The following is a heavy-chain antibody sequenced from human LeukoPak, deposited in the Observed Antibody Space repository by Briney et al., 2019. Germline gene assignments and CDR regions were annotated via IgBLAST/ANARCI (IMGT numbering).Heavy chain of an antibody. CDR1: GYTLTELS. Sequence: GASVKVSCKVSGYTLTELSMHWVRQAPGKGLEWMGGFDPEDGETIYAQKFQGRVTMTRNTSISTAYMELSSLRSEDTAVYYCASQYGSGSLCYFDYWGQGTLVTVSS. CDR3: ASQYGSGSLCYFDY. CDR2: FDPEDGET. D-gene: IGHD3-10*01. J-gene: IGHJ4*02. V-gene: IGHV1-24*01.